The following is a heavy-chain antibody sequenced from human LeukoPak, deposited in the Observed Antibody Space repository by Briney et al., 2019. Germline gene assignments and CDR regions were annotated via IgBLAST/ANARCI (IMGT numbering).Heavy chain of an antibody. D-gene: IGHD6-19*01. V-gene: IGHV4-39*07. J-gene: IGHJ4*02. CDR1: GGSISSSSYY. CDR2: IYYSGST. CDR3: ARVGYSSGWYDLGDFDY. Sequence: SETLSLTCTVSGGSISSSSYYWGWIRQPPGKGLEWIGSIYYSGSTYYNPSLKSRVTISVDTSKNQFSLKLSSVTAADTAVYYCARVGYSSGWYDLGDFDYWGQGILVTVSS.